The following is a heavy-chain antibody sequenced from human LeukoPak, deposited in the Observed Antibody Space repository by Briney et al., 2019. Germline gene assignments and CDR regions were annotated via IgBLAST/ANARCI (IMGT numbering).Heavy chain of an antibody. CDR1: GLTFRTYW. Sequence: GGSLRLSCATSGLTFRTYWMSWVRQAPGKGLEWVANIKEDGSDNNYVDSVKGRFTITRDNSNNTLYLQMNSLRAEDTAVYYCARGGGLSGIDYYYYMDVWGKGTTVTVSS. D-gene: IGHD6-13*01. V-gene: IGHV3-7*01. CDR2: IKEDGSDN. CDR3: ARGGGLSGIDYYYYMDV. J-gene: IGHJ6*03.